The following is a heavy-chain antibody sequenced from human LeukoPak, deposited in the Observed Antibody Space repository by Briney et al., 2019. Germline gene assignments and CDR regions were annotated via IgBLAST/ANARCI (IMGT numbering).Heavy chain of an antibody. V-gene: IGHV1-2*02. CDR1: GYTFTGYY. CDR2: INPNSGGT. J-gene: IGHJ3*02. Sequence: ASVKVSCKASGYTFTGYYLHWVRQAPGQGLEWMGWINPNSGGTNYAQKFQGRVTMTRDTSISTAYMELSSLRSEDTAVYYCAREAGDGYNLGAFDIWGQGTMVTVSS. D-gene: IGHD5-24*01. CDR3: AREAGDGYNLGAFDI.